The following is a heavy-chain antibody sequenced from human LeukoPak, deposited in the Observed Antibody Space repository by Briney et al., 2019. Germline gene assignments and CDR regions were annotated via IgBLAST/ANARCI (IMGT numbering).Heavy chain of an antibody. J-gene: IGHJ4*02. CDR1: GGSISSSSYY. V-gene: IGHV4-39*01. Sequence: SETLSLTCTVSGGSISSSSYYWGWIRQPPGKGLEWIGRIYYSGSTYYNPSLKSRVTISVDTSKNQFSLKLSSVTAADTAVYYCARHSEGVVVVAAVHFDYWGQGTLVTVSS. CDR3: ARHSEGVVVVAAVHFDY. D-gene: IGHD2-15*01. CDR2: IYYSGST.